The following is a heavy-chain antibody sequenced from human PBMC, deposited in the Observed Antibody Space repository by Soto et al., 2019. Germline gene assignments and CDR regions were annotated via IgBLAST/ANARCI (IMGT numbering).Heavy chain of an antibody. CDR2: MNPNSGNT. V-gene: IGHV1-8*01. D-gene: IGHD6-19*01. J-gene: IGHJ6*02. CDR1: GYTFTSYD. Sequence: ASVKVSCKASGYTFTSYDINWVRQATGQGLEWMGWMNPNSGNTGYAQKFQGRVTMTRNTSISTAYMELSSLRSEDTAVYYCARGGIAVALYYYYYYGMDVWGQGTPVTVYS. CDR3: ARGGIAVALYYYYYYGMDV.